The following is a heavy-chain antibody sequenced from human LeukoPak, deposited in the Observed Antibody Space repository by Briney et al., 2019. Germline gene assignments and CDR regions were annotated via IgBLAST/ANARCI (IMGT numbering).Heavy chain of an antibody. CDR3: AKGWGGTGRNFFDY. J-gene: IGHJ4*02. Sequence: PGGSLRLSCAASGFTFNSYSMHWVRQAPGKGLEWVAVISYDGSNKYYADSVKGRFTISRDNSKSTLYLQMNSLRVEDTAVYYCAKGWGGTGRNFFDYWGQGTQVTVSS. V-gene: IGHV3-30-3*01. CDR2: ISYDGSNK. CDR1: GFTFNSYS. D-gene: IGHD1-26*01.